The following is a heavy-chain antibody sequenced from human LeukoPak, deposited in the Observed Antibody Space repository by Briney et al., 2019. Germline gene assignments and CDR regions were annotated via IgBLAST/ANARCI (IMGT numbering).Heavy chain of an antibody. CDR2: FDPEDGET. V-gene: IGHV1-24*01. Sequence: ASVKVSCKVSGYTLTELSMHWVRQAPGKGLEWMGGFDPEDGETNYAQKFQGRVTMTEDTSTDTAYMELSSLRSEDTAVYYCATVETVVTPDGLGYWGQGTLVTVSS. CDR3: ATVETVVTPDGLGY. J-gene: IGHJ4*02. D-gene: IGHD4-23*01. CDR1: GYTLTELS.